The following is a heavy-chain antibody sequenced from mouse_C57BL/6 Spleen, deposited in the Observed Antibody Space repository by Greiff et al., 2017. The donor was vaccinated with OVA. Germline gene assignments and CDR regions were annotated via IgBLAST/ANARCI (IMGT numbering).Heavy chain of an antibody. J-gene: IGHJ4*01. CDR2: IYPRSGNT. D-gene: IGHD1-2*01. V-gene: IGHV1-81*01. CDR3: AREGITTASGAMDY. CDR1: GYTFTSYG. Sequence: VQLQQSGAELARPGASVKLSCKASGYTFTSYGISWVKQRTGQGLEWIGEIYPRSGNTYYNEKFKGKATLTADKSSSTAYMELRSLTSEDSAVYFCAREGITTASGAMDYWGQGTSVTVSS.